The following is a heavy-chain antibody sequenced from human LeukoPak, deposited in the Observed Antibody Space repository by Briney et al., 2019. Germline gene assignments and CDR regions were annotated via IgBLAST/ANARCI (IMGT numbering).Heavy chain of an antibody. CDR3: AMTTVTDDAFDI. D-gene: IGHD4-17*01. CDR2: INHSGST. Sequence: PSETLSLTCAVYGGSFSGYYWSWIRQPPGKGLEWIGEINHSGSTNYNPSLKSRVTISVDTSKNQFSLKLSSVTPADTAVYCCAMTTVTDDAFDIWGQGTMVTVSS. J-gene: IGHJ3*02. CDR1: GGSFSGYY. V-gene: IGHV4-34*01.